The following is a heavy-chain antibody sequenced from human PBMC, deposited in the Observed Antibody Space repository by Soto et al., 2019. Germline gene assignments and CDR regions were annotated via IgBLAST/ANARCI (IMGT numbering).Heavy chain of an antibody. CDR3: ATDLRGYSYGYVHAFDI. V-gene: IGHV4-4*07. J-gene: IGHJ3*02. Sequence: QVQLQESGPGLVKPSETLSLTCTVSGGSISSYYWSWIRQPAGKGLEWIGRIHTSGNTNYNPSLKSRVTMSVDTSKKQFSQKLRSVTAADTAVYYCATDLRGYSYGYVHAFDIWGQGTVVTVSS. CDR2: IHTSGNT. D-gene: IGHD5-18*01. CDR1: GGSISSYY.